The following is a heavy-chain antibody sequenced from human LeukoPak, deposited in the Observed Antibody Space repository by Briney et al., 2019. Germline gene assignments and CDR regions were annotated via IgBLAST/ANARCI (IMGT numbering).Heavy chain of an antibody. V-gene: IGHV4-59*01. J-gene: IGHJ4*02. D-gene: IGHD3-9*01. CDR2: IYYSGST. Sequence: PSETLSLTCTVSGGSISNYYWSWIRQPPGKGLAWIGYIYYSGSTNYNPSLKSRVTISVDTSKNQFSLKLRSVTAADTAVYYCARAGNDILTGYYTPDYWGQGTLVTVS. CDR3: ARAGNDILTGYYTPDY. CDR1: GGSISNYY.